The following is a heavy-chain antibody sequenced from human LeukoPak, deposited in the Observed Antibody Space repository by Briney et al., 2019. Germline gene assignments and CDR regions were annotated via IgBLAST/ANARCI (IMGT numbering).Heavy chain of an antibody. Sequence: GGSLRLSCAASGFTFSSYAMSWVRQAPGKGLEWVSVIYSGGSTYYADSVKGRFTISRDNSKNTLYLQMNSLRAEDTAVYYCARLRITMVRGVITYDAFDIWGQGTMVTVSS. J-gene: IGHJ3*02. V-gene: IGHV3-53*01. CDR1: GFTFSSYA. CDR3: ARLRITMVRGVITYDAFDI. D-gene: IGHD3-10*01. CDR2: IYSGGST.